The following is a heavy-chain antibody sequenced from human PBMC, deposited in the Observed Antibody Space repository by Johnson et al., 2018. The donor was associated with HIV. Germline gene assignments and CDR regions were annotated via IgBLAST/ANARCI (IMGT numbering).Heavy chain of an antibody. CDR3: ARGPSQLYWPDVAFDI. CDR1: GFIFSNAW. CDR2: IKSKTDGGTT. V-gene: IGHV3-15*01. Sequence: VQLVESGGGLVKREGSLRLSCAPSGFIFSNAWMSWVRQAPGKGLEWVGRIKSKTDGGTTDYAAPLKGRFTISRDDSKNTLYLQMNSLRAEDTAVYYCARGPSQLYWPDVAFDIWGQGTTVTVSS. D-gene: IGHD2-8*02. J-gene: IGHJ3*02.